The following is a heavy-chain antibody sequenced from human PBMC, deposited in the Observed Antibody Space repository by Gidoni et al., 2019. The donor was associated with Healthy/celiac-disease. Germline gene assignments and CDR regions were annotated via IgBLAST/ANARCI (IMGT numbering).Heavy chain of an antibody. CDR3: AKDRGAGLGELSHRNWFDP. V-gene: IGHV3-23*01. CDR1: GFPFRSYA. Sequence: EVQLLESGGGLVQPGGSLRLSCAASGFPFRSYATRWCRQAPGKGLEWVSAISGSGGSTYYADSVKGRFTISRDNSKNTLYLQMNSLRAEDTAVYYCAKDRGAGLGELSHRNWFDPWGQGTLVTVSS. CDR2: ISGSGGST. D-gene: IGHD3-16*02. J-gene: IGHJ5*02.